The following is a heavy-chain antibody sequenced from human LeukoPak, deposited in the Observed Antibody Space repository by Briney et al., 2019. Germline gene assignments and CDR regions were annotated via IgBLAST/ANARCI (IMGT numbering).Heavy chain of an antibody. CDR3: AREGDSSNWYRGPDY. D-gene: IGHD6-13*01. Sequence: SETLSLTCTVSGGSISSGGYYWSWIRQHPGKGLEWIEYIYYSGSTYYNPSLKSRITISVDTSKNQFSLKLSSVTAADTAVYYCAREGDSSNWYRGPDYWGQGTLVTVSS. CDR1: GGSISSGGYY. CDR2: IYYSGST. J-gene: IGHJ4*02. V-gene: IGHV4-31*03.